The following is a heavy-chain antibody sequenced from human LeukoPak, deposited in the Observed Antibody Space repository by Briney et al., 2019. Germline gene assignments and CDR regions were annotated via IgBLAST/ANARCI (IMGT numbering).Heavy chain of an antibody. CDR1: GFTFSSYA. V-gene: IGHV3-23*01. J-gene: IGHJ6*02. D-gene: IGHD3-3*01. CDR3: AKGESENYDFWSGYSFGAPLYYGMDV. CDR2: ISGSGGST. Sequence: GVSLRLSCAASGFTFSSYATSWVRQAPGKGLEWVSAISGSGGSTYYADSVKGRFTISGDNSKNTLHLQMNSLRAEDTAVYYCAKGESENYDFWSGYSFGAPLYYGMDVWGQGTTVTVSS.